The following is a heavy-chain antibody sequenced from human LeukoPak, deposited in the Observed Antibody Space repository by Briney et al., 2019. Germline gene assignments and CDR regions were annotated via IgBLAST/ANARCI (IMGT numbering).Heavy chain of an antibody. CDR2: ISAYNGNT. CDR3: ARAQSIAARPPFDP. D-gene: IGHD6-6*01. J-gene: IGHJ5*02. Sequence: GASVKVSCKASGYTFTSYGISWVRQAPGQGLEWMGWISAYNGNTNYAQKLQGRVTMTTDTSTSTAYMELRSLRSDDTAVYYCARAQSIAARPPFDPWGQGTWSPSPQ. V-gene: IGHV1-18*01. CDR1: GYTFTSYG.